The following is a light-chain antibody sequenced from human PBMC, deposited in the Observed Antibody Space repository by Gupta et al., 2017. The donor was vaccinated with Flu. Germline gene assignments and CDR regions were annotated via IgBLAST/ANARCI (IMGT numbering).Light chain of an antibody. CDR2: TNN. V-gene: IGLV1-44*01. CDR1: SSNIGSYN. Sequence: QSVLTQPPSASGTPGHRVTISCSGSSSNIGSYNVNWYQQHPGTAPKLLIYTNNQRPSGVPERFSGSKSGTTASLAISGLQSDDEADYYCAAGDDSLNGWVFGGGTKLTVL. J-gene: IGLJ3*02. CDR3: AAGDDSLNGWV.